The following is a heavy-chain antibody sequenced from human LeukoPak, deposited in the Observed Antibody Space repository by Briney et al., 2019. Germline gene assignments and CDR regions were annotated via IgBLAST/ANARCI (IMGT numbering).Heavy chain of an antibody. CDR2: IKQDGSEK. D-gene: IGHD3-9*01. V-gene: IGHV3-7*01. CDR1: GFTFSSYW. J-gene: IGHJ6*02. CDR3: ARVGAYDILTGYQIYYYYGMDV. Sequence: PGGSLRLSCAASGFTFSSYWMSWVRQAPGKGLEWVANIKQDGSEKYYVDSVKGRFTISRDNAKNSLYLQMNSLRAEDTAVYYCARVGAYDILTGYQIYYYYGMDVWGQGTTVTVSS.